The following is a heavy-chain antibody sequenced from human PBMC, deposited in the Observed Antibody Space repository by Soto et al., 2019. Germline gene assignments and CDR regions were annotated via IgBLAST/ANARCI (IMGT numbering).Heavy chain of an antibody. CDR2: MNPNSGNT. CDR1: GYTFTSYD. CDR3: AKDRNPDGDAFDI. V-gene: IGHV1-8*01. J-gene: IGHJ3*02. Sequence: ASVKVSCKASGYTFTSYDINWVRQATGQGLEWMGWMNPNSGNTGYAQKFQGRVTMTRNTSISTAYMELSSLRSEDTAVYYCAKDRNPDGDAFDIWGQGTMVTVSS.